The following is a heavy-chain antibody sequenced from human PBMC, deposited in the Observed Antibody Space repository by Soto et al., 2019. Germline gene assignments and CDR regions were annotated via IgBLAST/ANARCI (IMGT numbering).Heavy chain of an antibody. CDR2: INNRGKT. J-gene: IGHJ4*02. CDR3: ARGRYGGFDY. V-gene: IGHV4-39*01. Sequence: SETLSLTCSVSGGSMDSRSYFWGWIRQAPGKGLEWIASINNRGKTYYSPSLKSRLTISVDTSKNQFALKLSSVTAADTAVYYCARGRYGGFDYWGLGTLVTVSS. CDR1: GGSMDSRSYF. D-gene: IGHD3-9*01.